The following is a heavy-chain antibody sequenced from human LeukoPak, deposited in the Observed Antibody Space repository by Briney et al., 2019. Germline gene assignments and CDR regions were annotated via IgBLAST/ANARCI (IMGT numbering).Heavy chain of an antibody. CDR2: FDPEDDET. V-gene: IGHV1-69-2*01. Sequence: ASVKVSCKVSGYFFTDFYMQWIQQAPGKGLEWMGLFDPEDDETVYAEKFQGRVTITADTSRDTSYMSLSSLRPEDTAVYYCAVTAAGRDYMDVWGNGTMVTVSS. D-gene: IGHD6-13*01. CDR1: GYFFTDFY. CDR3: AVTAAGRDYMDV. J-gene: IGHJ6*03.